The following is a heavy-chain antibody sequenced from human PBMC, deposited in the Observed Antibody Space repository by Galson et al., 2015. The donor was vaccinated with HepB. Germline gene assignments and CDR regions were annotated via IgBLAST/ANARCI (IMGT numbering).Heavy chain of an antibody. J-gene: IGHJ4*02. Sequence: SLRLSCAASGFTFSSYWMSWVRQAPGKGLEWVANIKQDESDKYYVDSVKGRFTISRDNAKNSLYLQMNSLRAEDTAVYYCARQGLGDQLPQVIAAAHFDYWGQGTLVTVSS. CDR2: IKQDESDK. CDR1: GFTFSSYW. V-gene: IGHV3-7*03. CDR3: ARQGLGDQLPQVIAAAHFDY. D-gene: IGHD6-13*01.